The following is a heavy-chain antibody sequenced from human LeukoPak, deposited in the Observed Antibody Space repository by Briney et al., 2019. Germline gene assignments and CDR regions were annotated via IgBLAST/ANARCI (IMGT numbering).Heavy chain of an antibody. D-gene: IGHD3-22*01. V-gene: IGHV1-2*02. CDR3: ARLSDFSDSSGYPYYLDF. CDR1: GYIFTGYF. J-gene: IGHJ4*02. Sequence: ASVKVPCKVSGYIFTGYFLHWVRRAPGQGLEWMGGINPHSGDTNYAQKFQGRVTMTRDTSISTASMELTRLRSDDTAVYYCARLSDFSDSSGYPYYLDFWGQGTLVTVSS. CDR2: INPHSGDT.